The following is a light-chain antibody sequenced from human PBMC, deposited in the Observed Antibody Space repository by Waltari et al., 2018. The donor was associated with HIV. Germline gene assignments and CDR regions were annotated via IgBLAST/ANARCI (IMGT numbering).Light chain of an antibody. CDR3: GSWDSSLNVVL. J-gene: IGLJ2*01. CDR1: TSHIYNNY. V-gene: IGLV1-51*02. CDR2: ENN. Sequence: QSLLTQPPSVSAAPGQKVSISCSVSTSHIYNNYLSCYQQPPGASPKLLIFENNKRPSGIPDRFAGSKSGTSATLGITGLQTGDEADYYCGSWDSSLNVVLFGGGTKLTVL.